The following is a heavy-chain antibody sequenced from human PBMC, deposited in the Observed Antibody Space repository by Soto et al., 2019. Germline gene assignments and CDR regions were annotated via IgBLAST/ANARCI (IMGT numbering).Heavy chain of an antibody. Sequence: QVQLVQSGAEVKKPGASVKVSCKASGYTFTSYAMHWVRQAPGQRLEWMGWINAGNGNTKYSQKFQGRVTITRDTSASTADMELSSLRSEDTAVYYCARDLSLGGYDLCGYWGQGTLVTVSS. V-gene: IGHV1-3*01. J-gene: IGHJ4*02. CDR3: ARDLSLGGYDLCGY. CDR1: GYTFTSYA. CDR2: INAGNGNT. D-gene: IGHD5-12*01.